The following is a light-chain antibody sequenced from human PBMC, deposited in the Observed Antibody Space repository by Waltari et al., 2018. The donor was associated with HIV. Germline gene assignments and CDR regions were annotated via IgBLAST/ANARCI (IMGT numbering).Light chain of an antibody. CDR1: SLSGQT. Sequence: SYELTQPPSVSVSPGQTATITCSGDSLSGQTAYWYQQRPGQATVEIIYKDTERPSGIPVRVSGSSSGKTVTLIISEAQTEDEADYYCQSADSSGGFRVFGGGTRLSVL. CDR3: QSADSSGGFRV. V-gene: IGLV3-25*03. CDR2: KDT. J-gene: IGLJ3*02.